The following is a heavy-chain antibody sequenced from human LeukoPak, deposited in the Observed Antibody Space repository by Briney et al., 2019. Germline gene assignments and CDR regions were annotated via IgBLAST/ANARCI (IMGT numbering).Heavy chain of an antibody. J-gene: IGHJ4*02. CDR3: AKAAFSATTVNFDY. CDR2: ISGGGGST. V-gene: IGHV3-23*01. CDR1: GFTLSSYA. D-gene: IGHD4-17*01. Sequence: GGSLRLSCAAPGFTLSSYAMDWVRQAPGKGLEWVSAISGGGGSTYYADSVKGRFTISRDTSKNTLYLQMDSLRAEDTAVYYCAKAAFSATTVNFDYWGQGTLVTVSS.